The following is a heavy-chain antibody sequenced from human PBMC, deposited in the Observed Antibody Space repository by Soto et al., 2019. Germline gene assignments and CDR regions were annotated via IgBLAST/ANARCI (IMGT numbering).Heavy chain of an antibody. J-gene: IGHJ4*02. CDR2: IKQDGSEK. CDR1: GFPLSSYW. V-gene: IGHV3-7*01. Sequence: QPGGSLRLSCAASGFPLSSYWMNWVRQAPGKGLEWVANIKQDGSEKYYVDSVKGRFTISRDNAKNSLYLQMNSLRAEDTAVYYCARNFLSPDYWGQGTLVTVSS. CDR3: ARNFLSPDY.